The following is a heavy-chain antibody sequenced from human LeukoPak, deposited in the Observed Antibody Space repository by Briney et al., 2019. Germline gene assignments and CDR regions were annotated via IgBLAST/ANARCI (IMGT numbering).Heavy chain of an antibody. J-gene: IGHJ4*02. CDR3: ARVSRDSSGYYSYYFDY. V-gene: IGHV1-18*01. Sequence: ASVKVSCKASGYTFTSYDINWVRQAPGQGLEWMGWISAYNGNTNYAQKLQGRVTMTTDTSTSTAYMELRSLRSDDTAVYYCARVSRDSSGYYSYYFDYWGQGTLVTVSS. CDR2: ISAYNGNT. D-gene: IGHD3-22*01. CDR1: GYTFTSYD.